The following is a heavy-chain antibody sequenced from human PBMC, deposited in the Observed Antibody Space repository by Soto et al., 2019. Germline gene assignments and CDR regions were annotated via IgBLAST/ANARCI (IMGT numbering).Heavy chain of an antibody. CDR2: IVYDGNKK. D-gene: IGHD6-19*01. J-gene: IGHJ4*02. V-gene: IGHV3-33*08. CDR1: GFRFSSSG. Sequence: PGGSLRLSCAASGFRFSSSGIHWVRQAPGKGLEWVAVIVYDGNKKEYADSVKGRFTISRDNSKDTVYLQMNSLRAEDTAVYYCARGPNSSGFDYWGQGTLVTVSS. CDR3: ARGPNSSGFDY.